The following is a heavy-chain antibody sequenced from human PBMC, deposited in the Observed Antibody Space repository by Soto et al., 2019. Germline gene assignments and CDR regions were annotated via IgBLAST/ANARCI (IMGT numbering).Heavy chain of an antibody. V-gene: IGHV1-69*01. D-gene: IGHD3-10*01. CDR1: GGTFSSYA. J-gene: IGHJ6*02. CDR2: IIPIFGTA. CDR3: ARDWRGLTRDYYYGMDV. Sequence: QVQLVQSGAEVKKPGSSVKVSCKASGGTFSSYAISWVRQAPGQGLEWMGGIIPIFGTANYAQKFQGRVTITADESTSTAYMELSSLRSEDTAVYYCARDWRGLTRDYYYGMDVWGQGTTVTVSS.